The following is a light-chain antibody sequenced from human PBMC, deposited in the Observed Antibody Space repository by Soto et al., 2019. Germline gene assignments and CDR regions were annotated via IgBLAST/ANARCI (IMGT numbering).Light chain of an antibody. CDR1: QSLSGW. J-gene: IGKJ2*01. Sequence: DIQMTQSPSTLSASVGDRVTITCRASQSLSGWLAWYQQKPGKAPNLLIYKASSLESGVPSRFSGSGSGTEFTLTISSLQPDDFATYYCQQYNSFPYTFGQGTKLEIK. V-gene: IGKV1-5*03. CDR2: KAS. CDR3: QQYNSFPYT.